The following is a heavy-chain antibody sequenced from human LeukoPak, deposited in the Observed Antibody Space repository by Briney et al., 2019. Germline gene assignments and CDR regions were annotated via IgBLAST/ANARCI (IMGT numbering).Heavy chain of an antibody. J-gene: IGHJ4*02. CDR1: GFTVSSNY. D-gene: IGHD5-18*01. Sequence: GGSLRLSCAASGFTVSSNYMSWVRQAPGKGLGWVSVIYSGGSTYYADSVKGRFTISRDNSKNTLYLQMNSLRAEDTAVYYCARVDRAMANFDYWGQGTLVTVSS. CDR2: IYSGGST. CDR3: ARVDRAMANFDY. V-gene: IGHV3-53*01.